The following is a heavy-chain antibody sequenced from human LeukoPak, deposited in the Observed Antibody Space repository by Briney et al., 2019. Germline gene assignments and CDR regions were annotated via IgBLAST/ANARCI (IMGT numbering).Heavy chain of an antibody. D-gene: IGHD6-19*01. CDR2: ISGSGGST. V-gene: IGHV3-23*01. CDR3: AKDLQWLVARFDY. J-gene: IGHJ4*02. CDR1: GFTFSSYA. Sequence: TGGSLRLSCAASGFTFSSYAMSWVRQAPGKGLEWVSAISGSGGSTYYADSVKGRFTISRDNSKNTLYLQMNSLRAKDTAVYYCAKDLQWLVARFDYWGQGTLVTVSS.